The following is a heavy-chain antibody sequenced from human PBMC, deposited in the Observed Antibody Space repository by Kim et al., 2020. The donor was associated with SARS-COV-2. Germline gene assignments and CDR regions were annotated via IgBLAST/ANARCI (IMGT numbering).Heavy chain of an antibody. V-gene: IGHV1-2*02. CDR2: INPSSGGT. Sequence: ASVKVSCKASGYTFTNYFIHWVRQAPGQGLEWMGWINPSSGGTHYAQNFRGRVTVTRDTSITTAYMELSWLTSDDTALYYCARDRGPLRFCAGGSCYSDGYFDFWGQGTLVTVSS. CDR3: ARDRGPLRFCAGGSCYSDGYFDF. CDR1: GYTFTNYF. J-gene: IGHJ4*02. D-gene: IGHD2-15*01.